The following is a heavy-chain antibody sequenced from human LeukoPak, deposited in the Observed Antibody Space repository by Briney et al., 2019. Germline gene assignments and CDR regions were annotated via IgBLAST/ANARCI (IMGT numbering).Heavy chain of an antibody. J-gene: IGHJ3*02. CDR3: ARDLRGLEAATITYLAFDI. D-gene: IGHD4-17*01. Sequence: SETLSLTCTVSGGSISSYYWSWIRQPPGKGLEWIGFIYYTGSTNYNPSLKSRVTISVDTSKNQFSLKLTSMTAADTAVYYCARDLRGLEAATITYLAFDIWGQGTMVTVSS. CDR1: GGSISSYY. V-gene: IGHV4-59*01. CDR2: IYYTGST.